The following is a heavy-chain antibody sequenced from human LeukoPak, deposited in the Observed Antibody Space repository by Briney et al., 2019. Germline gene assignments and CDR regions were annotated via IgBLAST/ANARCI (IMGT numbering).Heavy chain of an antibody. CDR1: GFTFSSYA. J-gene: IGHJ4*02. CDR2: ISGSGGST. Sequence: PGGSLRLSCAASGFTFSSYAMTWVRQAPGRGLEWVSGISGSGGSTHYAASVKGRFTISRDNSKNTLYVQMNSLRAEDTAVYYCAKNQGYSYGAPVDYWGQGTLVTVSS. V-gene: IGHV3-23*01. CDR3: AKNQGYSYGAPVDY. D-gene: IGHD5-18*01.